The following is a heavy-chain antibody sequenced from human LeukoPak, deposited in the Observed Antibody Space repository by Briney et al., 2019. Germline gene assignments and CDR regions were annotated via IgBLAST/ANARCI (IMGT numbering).Heavy chain of an antibody. CDR1: GYTFTDYY. Sequence: ASVKVSCKASGYTFTDYYIHWVRQAPGQGLEWMGWINPADGGTKFAQNFQVRVTMTSDTSISTAYMELSRLRSDDTAVYYCAREKIGSGYDQDLDYWGQGTMVTVSS. V-gene: IGHV1-2*02. J-gene: IGHJ4*02. CDR2: INPADGGT. CDR3: AREKIGSGYDQDLDY. D-gene: IGHD5-12*01.